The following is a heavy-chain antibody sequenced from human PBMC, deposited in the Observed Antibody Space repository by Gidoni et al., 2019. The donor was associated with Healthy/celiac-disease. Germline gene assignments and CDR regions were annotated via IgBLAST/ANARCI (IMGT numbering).Heavy chain of an antibody. J-gene: IGHJ4*02. CDR1: GFTFSSYG. D-gene: IGHD3-22*01. CDR2: ISYDGSNK. V-gene: IGHV3-30*18. CDR3: AKSHYYDSSGYSV. Sequence: QVQLVESGGGVVQPGRSLRLSCAASGFTFSSYGMHWVRQAPGKGLEWVAVISYDGSNKYYADSVKGRFTISRDNSKNTLYLQMNSLRAEDTAVYYCAKSHYYDSSGYSVWGQGTLVTVSS.